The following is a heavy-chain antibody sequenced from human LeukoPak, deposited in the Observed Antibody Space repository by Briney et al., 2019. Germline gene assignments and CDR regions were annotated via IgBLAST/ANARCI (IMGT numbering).Heavy chain of an antibody. CDR1: GGSFSGYY. Sequence: SETLSLTCAVYGGSFSGYYWSWIRQPPGKGLEWIGEINHSGSTNYNPSLKSRVTISVDTSKNQFSLKLSSVTAADTAVYYCAREIVGYGDYEGWFDPWGQGTLVTVSS. CDR3: AREIVGYGDYEGWFDP. J-gene: IGHJ5*02. CDR2: INHSGST. V-gene: IGHV4-34*01. D-gene: IGHD4-17*01.